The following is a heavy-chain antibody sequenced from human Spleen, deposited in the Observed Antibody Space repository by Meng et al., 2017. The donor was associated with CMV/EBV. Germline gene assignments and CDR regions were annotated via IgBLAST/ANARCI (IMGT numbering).Heavy chain of an antibody. CDR3: ARFYGGNANLDY. J-gene: IGHJ4*02. CDR1: GYTFTDHY. Sequence: ASVKVSCKASGYTFTDHYFHWVRQAPGQGLEWMGWIYPNSGGTHYAQKFQGRLTVTTDTSISTGYMELSSLGSDDTAVYYCARFYGGNANLDYWGQGTLVTVSS. CDR2: IYPNSGGT. D-gene: IGHD4-23*01. V-gene: IGHV1-2*02.